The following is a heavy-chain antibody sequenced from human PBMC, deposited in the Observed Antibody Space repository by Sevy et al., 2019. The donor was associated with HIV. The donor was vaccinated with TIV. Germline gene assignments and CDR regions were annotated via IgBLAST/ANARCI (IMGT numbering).Heavy chain of an antibody. CDR3: AGWSSAWTLLDY. V-gene: IGHV3-66*01. D-gene: IGHD6-19*01. J-gene: IGHJ4*02. CDR2: IYSDGKT. Sequence: GESLKISCAASGFTVSRNYMSWVRQAPGKGLEWVSVIYSDGKTFYADSVQDRFTISRDNSKNTLYLQMNSLRAEDTAVYYCAGWSSAWTLLDYWGQGTLVTVSS. CDR1: GFTVSRNY.